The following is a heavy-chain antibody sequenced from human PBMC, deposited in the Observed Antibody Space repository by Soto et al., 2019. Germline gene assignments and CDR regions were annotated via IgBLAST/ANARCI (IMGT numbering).Heavy chain of an antibody. Sequence: PSETLSLTCAVYGGSFSGYYWSWIRQPPGKWLEWIGEINHSGSTNYNPSLKSRVTISVDTSKNQFSLKLSSVTAADTAVYYCARVPWDPKYCSSTSCYVGTFDYWGQGTLVTVSS. J-gene: IGHJ4*02. CDR1: GGSFSGYY. D-gene: IGHD2-2*01. CDR2: INHSGST. CDR3: ARVPWDPKYCSSTSCYVGTFDY. V-gene: IGHV4-34*01.